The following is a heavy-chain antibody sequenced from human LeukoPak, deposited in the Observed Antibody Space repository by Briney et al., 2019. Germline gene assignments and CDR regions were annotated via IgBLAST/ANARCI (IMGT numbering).Heavy chain of an antibody. V-gene: IGHV3-43D*03. CDR2: ISWDGGST. CDR3: AKGSSGNYSEEVIFDY. J-gene: IGHJ4*02. D-gene: IGHD1-26*01. CDR1: GFTFDDYA. Sequence: GGSLRLSCAASGFTFDDYAMHWVRQAPGKGLEWVSLISWDGGSTYYADSVKGRFTISRDNSKNSLYLQMNSLRAEDTALYYCAKGSSGNYSEEVIFDYWGQGTLVTVSS.